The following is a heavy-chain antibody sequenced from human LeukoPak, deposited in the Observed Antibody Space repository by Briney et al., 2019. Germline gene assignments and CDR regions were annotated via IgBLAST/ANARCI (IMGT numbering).Heavy chain of an antibody. J-gene: IGHJ4*02. D-gene: IGHD5-18*01. CDR2: IYYSGST. V-gene: IGHV4-59*01. CDR1: GGSISSYY. CDR3: ARGRGYSYGFYFDY. Sequence: SGTLSLTCTVSGGSISSYYWSWIRQPPGKGLEWIGYIYYSGSTNYNPSLKSRVTISVDTSKNQFSLKLSSVTAADTAVYYCARGRGYSYGFYFDYWAREPWSPSPQ.